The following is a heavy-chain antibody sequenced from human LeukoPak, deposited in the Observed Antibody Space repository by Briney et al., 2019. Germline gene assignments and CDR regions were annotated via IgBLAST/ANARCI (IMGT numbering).Heavy chain of an antibody. CDR2: IQKDGSDK. J-gene: IGHJ3*02. D-gene: IGHD5-24*01. V-gene: IGHV3-7*01. CDR3: AGDEGWTFDI. Sequence: GGSLRLSCAASGFTFSTHWMSWFRQAPGKGLEWVALIQKDGSDKYYVDSVKGRFTISRDNAKNSLYLQMNGLRADDTAVYYCAGDEGWTFDIWGRGTKVTVSS. CDR1: GFTFSTHW.